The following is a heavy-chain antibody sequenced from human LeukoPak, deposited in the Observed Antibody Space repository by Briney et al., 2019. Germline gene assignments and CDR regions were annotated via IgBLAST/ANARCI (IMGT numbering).Heavy chain of an antibody. J-gene: IGHJ4*02. CDR2: IYTSGST. V-gene: IGHV4-4*07. Sequence: SETLSLTCTDSGGSISSYYWSWIRQPAGKGLEWIGRIYTSGSTNYNPSLKSRVTMSVDTSKNQFSLKLSSVTAADTAVYYCARGGIVVVPSHPFDYWGQGTLVTVSS. CDR1: GGSISSYY. CDR3: ARGGIVVVPSHPFDY. D-gene: IGHD2-2*01.